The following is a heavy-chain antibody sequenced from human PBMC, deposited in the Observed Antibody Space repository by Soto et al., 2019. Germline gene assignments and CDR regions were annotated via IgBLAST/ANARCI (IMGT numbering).Heavy chain of an antibody. CDR3: ARSYYDSSGYYYDTRWFDP. CDR1: GGSISSGGYY. Sequence: KTSETLSLTCTVSGGSISSGGYYWSWIRQHPGKGLEWIGYIYYSGSTYYNPSLKSRVTISVDTSKNQFSLKLSSVTAADTAVYYCARSYYDSSGYYYDTRWFDPWGQGTLVTVSS. CDR2: IYYSGST. V-gene: IGHV4-31*03. D-gene: IGHD3-22*01. J-gene: IGHJ5*02.